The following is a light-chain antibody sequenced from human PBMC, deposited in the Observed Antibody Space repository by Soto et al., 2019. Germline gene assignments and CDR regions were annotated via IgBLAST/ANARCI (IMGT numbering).Light chain of an antibody. Sequence: QAALTQPRSVSGSPGQSVTISCTGTSSDVGGYNYVSLYQQHPGKAPKLMIYDVSKRPSGVPDRFSCSKSGNTASLTISGLQAEDEPDYYCCSYAGSYTVFGGGTQLTVL. CDR1: SSDVGGYNY. V-gene: IGLV2-11*01. CDR2: DVS. J-gene: IGLJ2*01. CDR3: CSYAGSYTV.